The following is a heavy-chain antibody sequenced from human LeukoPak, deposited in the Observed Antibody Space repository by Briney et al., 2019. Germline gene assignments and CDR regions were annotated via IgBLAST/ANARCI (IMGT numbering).Heavy chain of an antibody. J-gene: IGHJ4*02. Sequence: ASVKVSCKASGYTFTGNYMHWVRQAPGQGLEWMGIINPSGGSTSYAQKFQGRVTMTRDMSTSTVYMELSSLRSEDTAVYYCARGQLRIAAAGDFDYWGQGTLVTVSS. CDR1: GYTFTGNY. V-gene: IGHV1-46*01. D-gene: IGHD6-13*01. CDR2: INPSGGST. CDR3: ARGQLRIAAAGDFDY.